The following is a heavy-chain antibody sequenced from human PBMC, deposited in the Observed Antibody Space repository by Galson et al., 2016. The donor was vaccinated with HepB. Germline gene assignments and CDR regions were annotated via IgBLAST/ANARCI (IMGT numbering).Heavy chain of an antibody. Sequence: SVKVSCKASGGTFSSFAINWVRQAPGQGLEWMGGIIPMFGTPNPAQKFRGRVTITADASTSTAYLELSSLRSQDTAVYFCASHTRGQYDSGRYEFNYWGQGTLVTVSS. J-gene: IGHJ4*02. D-gene: IGHD3-10*01. CDR1: GGTFSSFA. CDR2: IIPMFGTP. V-gene: IGHV1-69*01. CDR3: ASHTRGQYDSGRYEFNY.